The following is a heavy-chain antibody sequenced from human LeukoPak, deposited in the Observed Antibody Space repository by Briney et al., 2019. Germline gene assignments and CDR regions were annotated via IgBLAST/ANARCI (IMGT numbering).Heavy chain of an antibody. J-gene: IGHJ4*02. Sequence: PSETLSLTCAVYGGSFSGYYWSWIRQPPGKGLEWMGEINHSGSTNYNPSLKSRVTISVDTSKNQFSLKLSSVTAADTAVYYCARGRVVVAGTLPFDYWGQGTLVTVSS. CDR3: ARGRVVVAGTLPFDY. V-gene: IGHV4-34*01. CDR2: INHSGST. D-gene: IGHD6-19*01. CDR1: GGSFSGYY.